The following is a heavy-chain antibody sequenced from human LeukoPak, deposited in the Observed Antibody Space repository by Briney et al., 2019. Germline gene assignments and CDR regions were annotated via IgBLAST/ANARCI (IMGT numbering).Heavy chain of an antibody. Sequence: SETLSLTCAVYGGSFSGYYWSWIRQPPGKGLEWIGEINHSGSTNYNPSLKSRVTISVDTSKNQCSLKLSSVTAADTAVYYCARGEGWIDYWGQGTLVTVSS. D-gene: IGHD5-24*01. CDR3: ARGEGWIDY. CDR2: INHSGST. CDR1: GGSFSGYY. J-gene: IGHJ4*02. V-gene: IGHV4-34*01.